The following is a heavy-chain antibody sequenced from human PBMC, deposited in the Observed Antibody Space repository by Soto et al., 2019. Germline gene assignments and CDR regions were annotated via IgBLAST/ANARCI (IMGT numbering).Heavy chain of an antibody. D-gene: IGHD2-2*01. J-gene: IGHJ6*03. CDR2: ISSSSSYI. V-gene: IGHV3-21*01. CDR1: GFTFSSYS. Sequence: EVQLVESGGGLVKPGGSLRLSCVVSGFTFSSYSMNWVRQAPGKGLEWVSSISSSSSYIHNADSGKGRFTISRDTAKNSVYLQMTSLRAEDTAVYYCARGQYADYYYMDVWGKGTTVTVSS. CDR3: ARGQYADYYYMDV.